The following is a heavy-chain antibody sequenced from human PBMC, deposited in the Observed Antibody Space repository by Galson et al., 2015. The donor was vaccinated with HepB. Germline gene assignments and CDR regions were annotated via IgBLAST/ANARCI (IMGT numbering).Heavy chain of an antibody. Sequence: SVKVSCKASGGTFSSYAISWVRQAPGQGLEWMGGIIPIFGTANYAQKFQGRVTITADKSTSTAHMELSSLRSEDTAVYYCARARANYYDSRPALYYFDYWGQGTLVTVSS. CDR2: IIPIFGTA. CDR1: GGTFSSYA. D-gene: IGHD3-22*01. CDR3: ARARANYYDSRPALYYFDY. V-gene: IGHV1-69*06. J-gene: IGHJ4*02.